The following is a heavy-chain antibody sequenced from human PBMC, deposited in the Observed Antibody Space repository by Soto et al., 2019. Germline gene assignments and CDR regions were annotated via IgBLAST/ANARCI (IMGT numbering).Heavy chain of an antibody. CDR3: ARDSCGRHDY. CDR2: IYHGGST. V-gene: IGHV4-61*01. D-gene: IGHD2-21*01. CDR1: GSSQRSGSNY. Sequence: SETLSLTSPVSGSSQRSGSNYWRRIRQPPCKGLEWIGYIYHGGSTTYNASLKSRVTISVDTAKNQFFLKVNSVTAADTAVYFCARDSCGRHDYWGQGTPVT. J-gene: IGHJ4*02.